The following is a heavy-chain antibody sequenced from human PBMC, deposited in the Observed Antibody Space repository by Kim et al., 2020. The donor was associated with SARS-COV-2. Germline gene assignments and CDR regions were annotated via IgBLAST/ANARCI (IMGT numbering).Heavy chain of an antibody. D-gene: IGHD3-22*01. Sequence: ASVKVSCKASGYTFTGYYMHWVRQAPGQWLEWMGRINPNSGGTNYAQKFQGRVTMTRDTSISTAYMELSRLRSDDTAVYYCARDERNYYDSSGYYSFWGQGTLVTVSS. J-gene: IGHJ4*02. CDR3: ARDERNYYDSSGYYSF. CDR2: INPNSGGT. V-gene: IGHV1-2*06. CDR1: GYTFTGYY.